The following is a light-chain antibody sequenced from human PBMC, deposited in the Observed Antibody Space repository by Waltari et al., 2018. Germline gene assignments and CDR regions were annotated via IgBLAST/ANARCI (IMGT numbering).Light chain of an antibody. V-gene: IGLV2-23*01. J-gene: IGLJ2*01. CDR1: SNSVGRYAF. CDR3: SSYAGLGPVL. Sequence: QSALTQPAPVSGSPGQSITISCTGTSNSVGRYAFFPWYQQHPDRAPKVVISGDNKRPSGVPNRFSASNSGNTASLTISGLQAEDEAHYYCSSYAGLGPVLFGGGTKLTV. CDR2: GDN.